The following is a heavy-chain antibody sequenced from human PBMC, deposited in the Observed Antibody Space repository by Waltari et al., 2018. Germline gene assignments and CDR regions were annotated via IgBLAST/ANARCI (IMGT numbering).Heavy chain of an antibody. Sequence: QVQLVQSGAEVKKPGSSVKVSCKASGGTFSSYAISWVRQAPGQGLEWMGRIIPILGTANYAQKFQGRVTITADKSTSTAYMELSSLRSEDTAVYYCARDPPSGPPYNWNYGGRGGMDVWGQGTTVTVSS. D-gene: IGHD1-7*01. CDR3: ARDPPSGPPYNWNYGGRGGMDV. V-gene: IGHV1-69*08. J-gene: IGHJ6*02. CDR1: GGTFSSYA. CDR2: IIPILGTA.